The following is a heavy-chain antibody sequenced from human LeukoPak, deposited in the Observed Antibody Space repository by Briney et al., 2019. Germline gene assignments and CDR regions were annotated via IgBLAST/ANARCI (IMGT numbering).Heavy chain of an antibody. CDR2: INSDGGGA. Sequence: SGGSLRLSCAASGITFGNNWMHWVRQGPGKGLVWISRINSDGGGAIYADSVKGRFTVSRDNAKNTLYLQMNSLRAEDTAVYYCARDIPHYWFDTWGQGTLVTVSS. J-gene: IGHJ5*02. CDR1: GITFGNNW. V-gene: IGHV3-74*01. CDR3: ARDIPHYWFDT.